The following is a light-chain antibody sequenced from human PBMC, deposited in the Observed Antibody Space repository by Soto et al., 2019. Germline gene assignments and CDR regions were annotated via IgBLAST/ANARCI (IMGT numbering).Light chain of an antibody. CDR2: DVS. Sequence: QSALTQPASVSGSPGQSITISCTGISSDVGGYNYVSWYQQLPGKAPKLIIYDVSNRPSGVSNRFSASKSANAASLTISGLQAEDEADYYCSSYTSSSTLYVFGTGTKVTVL. V-gene: IGLV2-14*03. J-gene: IGLJ1*01. CDR3: SSYTSSSTLYV. CDR1: SSDVGGYNY.